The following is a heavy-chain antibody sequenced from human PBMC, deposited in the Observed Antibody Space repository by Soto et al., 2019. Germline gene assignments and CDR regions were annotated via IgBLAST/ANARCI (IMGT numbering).Heavy chain of an antibody. J-gene: IGHJ6*03. Sequence: EASVKVSCKASGYTFTSYDINWVRQATGQGLEWMGWMNPNSGNTGYAQKFQGRVTMTRNTSISTAYMELSSLRSEDTAVYYCASLSHNCSSTSCYSHYYYMDVWGKGTTVTVSS. V-gene: IGHV1-8*01. D-gene: IGHD2-2*01. CDR1: GYTFTSYD. CDR3: ASLSHNCSSTSCYSHYYYMDV. CDR2: MNPNSGNT.